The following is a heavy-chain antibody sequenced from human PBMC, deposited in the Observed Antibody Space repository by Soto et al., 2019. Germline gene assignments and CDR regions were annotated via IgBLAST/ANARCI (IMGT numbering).Heavy chain of an antibody. D-gene: IGHD2-2*01. CDR3: AKRRRRCSTTSCRGGFDY. V-gene: IGHV3-30*18. Sequence: PGGSLRLSCAASGFTFSSYGMHWVRQAPGKGLEWVAVISYDGSNKYYADSVKGRFTISRDNSKNTLYLQMNSLRAEDTAVYYCAKRRRRCSTTSCRGGFDYWGQGTLV. CDR2: ISYDGSNK. CDR1: GFTFSSYG. J-gene: IGHJ4*02.